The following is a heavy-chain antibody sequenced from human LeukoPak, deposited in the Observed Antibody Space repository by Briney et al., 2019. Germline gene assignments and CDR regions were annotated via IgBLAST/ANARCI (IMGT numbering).Heavy chain of an antibody. V-gene: IGHV1-2*02. J-gene: IGHJ3*02. Sequence: GASVKVSCKASGYTFTGYYMHWVRQAPGQGLEWMGWINPNSGRTNYAQKFQGRVTMTRDTSISTAYMELSRLRSDDTAVYYCASDWGLSQLEYCSNTNCYMGAFDIWGQGTMVTVSS. CDR2: INPNSGRT. D-gene: IGHD2-2*02. CDR1: GYTFTGYY. CDR3: ASDWGLSQLEYCSNTNCYMGAFDI.